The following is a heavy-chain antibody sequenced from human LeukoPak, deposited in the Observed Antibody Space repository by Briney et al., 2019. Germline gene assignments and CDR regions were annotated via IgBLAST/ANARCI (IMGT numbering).Heavy chain of an antibody. CDR2: IIPILGIA. CDR3: ARQTFGVLYFDS. J-gene: IGHJ4*02. CDR1: GSTFRSYA. Sequence: SVKVSCKASGSTFRSYAISWVRHAPGQGLEWMGRIIPILGIANYAQKFQGRVTITADKSTSTAYMELSSLRSEDTAVYYCARQTFGVLYFDSWGQGTLAIVSS. D-gene: IGHD3-10*01. V-gene: IGHV1-69*04.